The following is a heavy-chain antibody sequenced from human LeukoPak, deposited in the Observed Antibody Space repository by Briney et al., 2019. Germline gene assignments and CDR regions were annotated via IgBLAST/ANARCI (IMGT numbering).Heavy chain of an antibody. CDR1: GGSISSSNW. Sequence: SETLSLTCAVSGGSISSSNWWSWVRQPPGKGLEWIGYIYYSGSTYYNPSLKSRVTISVDTSKNQFSLKLSSVTAADTAVYYCARESRDFWSGINWFDPWGQGTLVTVSS. CDR3: ARESRDFWSGINWFDP. CDR2: IYYSGST. J-gene: IGHJ5*02. V-gene: IGHV4-30-4*01. D-gene: IGHD3-3*01.